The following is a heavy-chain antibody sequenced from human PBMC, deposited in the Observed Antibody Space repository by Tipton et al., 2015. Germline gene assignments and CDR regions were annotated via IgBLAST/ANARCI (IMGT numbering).Heavy chain of an antibody. Sequence: GLVKPSETLSLTCTVSGGSVSSGSYYWSWIRQPPGKVLEWIGYISFSDTTHYHPSLKSRITISLNTSKNQFALKMSSVTAADTAGYFCARDLEHGMDVWGQGTTVPAS. J-gene: IGHJ6*02. V-gene: IGHV4-61*01. CDR3: ARDLEHGMDV. CDR1: GGSVSSGSYY. CDR2: ISFSDTT.